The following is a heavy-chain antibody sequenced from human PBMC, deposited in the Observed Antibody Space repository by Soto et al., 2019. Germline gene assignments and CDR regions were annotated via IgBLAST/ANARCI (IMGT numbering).Heavy chain of an antibody. J-gene: IGHJ4*02. V-gene: IGHV3-23*01. D-gene: IGHD3-22*01. Sequence: GGSLRLSCAASGFTFSKYAMSWVRQPPGKGLEWVSAISGSGVSPYYADSVKGRFTISRDNSKNMLYLQMNSVRAEDTAVYYCVKDYYDSSGYSYFDYWGQGTQVTVSS. CDR3: VKDYYDSSGYSYFDY. CDR2: ISGSGVSP. CDR1: GFTFSKYA.